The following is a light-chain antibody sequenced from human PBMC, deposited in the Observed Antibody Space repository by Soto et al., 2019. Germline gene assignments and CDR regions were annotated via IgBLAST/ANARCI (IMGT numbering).Light chain of an antibody. V-gene: IGLV1-47*01. CDR2: RND. CDR1: RSNIGSNY. J-gene: IGLJ1*01. CDR3: AAWDDSGYV. Sequence: QSVLTQPPSASGTPGQRVSISCSGSRSNIGSNYVYWYQQLPGTAPKSLIYRNDQRPSGVPDRFSGSKSGTSASLAISRLRSEDEADYYCAAWDDSGYVFGTGTKLTVL.